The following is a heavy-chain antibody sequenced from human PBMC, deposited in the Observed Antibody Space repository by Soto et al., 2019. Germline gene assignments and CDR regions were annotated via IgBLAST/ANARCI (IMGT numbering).Heavy chain of an antibody. J-gene: IGHJ5*02. Sequence: SVKVSCKASGGTFSSYAISWVRQAPGQGLEWMGGIIPIFGTANYAQKFQGRVTITADESTSTAYMELSSLRSEDTAVYYCARDRLGELSFDPWGQGTLVTLSS. CDR2: IIPIFGTA. V-gene: IGHV1-69*13. D-gene: IGHD3-16*02. CDR1: GGTFSSYA. CDR3: ARDRLGELSFDP.